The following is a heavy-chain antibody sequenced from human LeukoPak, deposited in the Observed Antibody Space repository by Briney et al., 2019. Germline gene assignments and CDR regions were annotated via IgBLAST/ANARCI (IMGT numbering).Heavy chain of an antibody. CDR1: GFTFDIFT. CDR3: AKEVDCPSDCLFFHS. D-gene: IGHD2-21*02. CDR2: INRCDHT. Sequence: GGSLRLSCAASGFTFDIFTIHWVRHTPGKGLEWVSLINRCDHTFYADSVKGRFTISRDNSRNFVFLQMNSLRPEDTALYHCAKEVDCPSDCLFFHSWGQGTLVTVSS. V-gene: IGHV3-43*01. J-gene: IGHJ4*02.